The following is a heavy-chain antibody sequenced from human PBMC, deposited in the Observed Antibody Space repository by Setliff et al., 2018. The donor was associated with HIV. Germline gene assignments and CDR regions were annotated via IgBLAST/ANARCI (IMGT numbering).Heavy chain of an antibody. Sequence: SETLSLTCTVSGGSISSHYWSWIRQPPGKGLEWIGYIYYSGSTNYNPSLKSRVTISVDTSKNQFSLKLSSVTAADTAVHYCARDARWLQFPYFDYWGQGTLVTVSS. D-gene: IGHD5-12*01. CDR2: IYYSGST. CDR3: ARDARWLQFPYFDY. V-gene: IGHV4-59*11. J-gene: IGHJ4*01. CDR1: GGSISSHY.